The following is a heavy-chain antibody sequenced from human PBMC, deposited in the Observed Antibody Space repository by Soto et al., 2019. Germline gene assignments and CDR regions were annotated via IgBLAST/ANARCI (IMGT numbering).Heavy chain of an antibody. CDR1: GYTFSTAD. CDR2: MSPNSGNS. D-gene: IGHD2-2*01. Sequence: ASVKVSCKTSGYTFSTADMNWVRQASGQGLEWMGWMSPNSGNSYSVEKFQGRVTMTRDTSLSTAYMELSSLRSEDTAVYYCASHHRGGIVVVPTPLVYWGQGTLVTVSS. V-gene: IGHV1-8*01. CDR3: ASHHRGGIVVVPTPLVY. J-gene: IGHJ4*02.